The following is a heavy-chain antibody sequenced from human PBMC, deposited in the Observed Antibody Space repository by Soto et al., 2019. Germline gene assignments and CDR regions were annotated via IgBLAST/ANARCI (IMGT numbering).Heavy chain of an antibody. CDR1: GGSISSGGYS. D-gene: IGHD3-3*01. J-gene: IGHJ4*02. CDR2: IYHSGGT. Sequence: SETLSLTCAVSGGSISSGGYSWSWIRQPPGKGLEWIGYIYHSGGTYYNPSLKSRVTISVDRSKNQFSLKLSYVTAADTEVYYCVSLLDSDFWSDRTPYYFDYWGKGTLVTVS. V-gene: IGHV4-30-2*01. CDR3: VSLLDSDFWSDRTPYYFDY.